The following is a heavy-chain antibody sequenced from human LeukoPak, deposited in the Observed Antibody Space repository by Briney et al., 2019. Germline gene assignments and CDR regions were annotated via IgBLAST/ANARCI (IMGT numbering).Heavy chain of an antibody. D-gene: IGHD3-16*01. J-gene: IGHJ4*02. Sequence: PGGSLRLSCAASRFPFSTYSMNWVRQAPGKGLEWVSSVTSNSNYIFYSDSVKGRFTISRDNAKNSLYLQMSSLRAEDTAMYYCATLLTLGGYWGQGTLVTVSS. CDR2: VTSNSNYI. CDR1: RFPFSTYS. CDR3: ATLLTLGGY. V-gene: IGHV3-21*01.